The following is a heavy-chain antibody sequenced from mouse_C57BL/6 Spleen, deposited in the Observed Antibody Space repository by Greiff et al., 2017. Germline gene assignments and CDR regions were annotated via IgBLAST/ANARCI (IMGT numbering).Heavy chain of an antibody. V-gene: IGHV1-4*01. CDR2: INPSSGYT. D-gene: IGHD1-1*01. CDR3: ASFIYDFALYSFDY. CDR1: GYTFTSYT. J-gene: IGHJ2*01. Sequence: QVQLQQSGAELAKPGASVKMSCKASGYTFTSYTMHWVKQRPGQGLEWIGYINPSSGYTKYNQKFKDKATLTADKSSSTAYMQLIRLTSEDSAVYYCASFIYDFALYSFDYWGQGTTLTVSS.